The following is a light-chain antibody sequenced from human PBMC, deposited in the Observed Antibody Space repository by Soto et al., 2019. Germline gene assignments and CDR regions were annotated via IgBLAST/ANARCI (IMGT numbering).Light chain of an antibody. CDR2: EVT. J-gene: IGLJ1*01. V-gene: IGLV2-8*01. CDR3: SSYAGSNNFV. Sequence: QSALTQPPSASGFPGQSVTISCTGTSSDVGYYDYVSWYQQHPGKAPKLVIYEVTKRPSGVPDRVSASKSGNTASLTVSGLQADDEAHYYCSSYAGSNNFVFGTGTKVTVL. CDR1: SSDVGYYDY.